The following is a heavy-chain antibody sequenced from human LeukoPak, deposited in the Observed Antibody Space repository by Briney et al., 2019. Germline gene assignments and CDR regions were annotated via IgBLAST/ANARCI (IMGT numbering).Heavy chain of an antibody. D-gene: IGHD4-23*01. Sequence: GSSVKVSCKASGGTFSSHAISWVRQAPGQGLEWMGGIIPIFGTANYAQKFQGRVTITADESTSTAYMELSSLRSEDTAVYYCAGVLYGGNSANWFDPWGQGTLVTVSS. CDR1: GGTFSSHA. V-gene: IGHV1-69*01. J-gene: IGHJ5*02. CDR2: IIPIFGTA. CDR3: AGVLYGGNSANWFDP.